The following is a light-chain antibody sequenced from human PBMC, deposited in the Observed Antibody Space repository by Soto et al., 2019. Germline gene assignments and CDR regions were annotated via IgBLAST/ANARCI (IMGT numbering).Light chain of an antibody. V-gene: IGKV1-39*01. Sequence: DIQMTQSPSSLSASIGDRVTITCRASQSISSYLNWYQHRPGKAPKLLIYAASSLQPGVPSRFSGSGSGTDFPLTISSRQPEDFATYYCQQSYSTRLTFGGGTKVEIK. CDR1: QSISSY. CDR3: QQSYSTRLT. J-gene: IGKJ4*01. CDR2: AAS.